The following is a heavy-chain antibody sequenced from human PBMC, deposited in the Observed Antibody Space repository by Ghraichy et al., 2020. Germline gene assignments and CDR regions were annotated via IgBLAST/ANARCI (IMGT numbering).Heavy chain of an antibody. V-gene: IGHV4-59*01. J-gene: IGHJ6*02. CDR1: GGSITSYF. CDR3: ARTNYYYVMDV. Sequence: ETLSLTCTVSGGSITSYFWSWIRQPPGKGLEWIGYIYYSGSTNYNPSLKSRVTMSVDTSKNQFSLNLSSVTAADTAVYYCARTNYYYVMDVWGQGTTVTVSS. CDR2: IYYSGST.